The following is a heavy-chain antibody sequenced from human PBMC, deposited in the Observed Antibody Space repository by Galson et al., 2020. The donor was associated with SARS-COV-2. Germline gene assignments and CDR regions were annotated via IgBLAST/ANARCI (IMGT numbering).Heavy chain of an antibody. CDR1: GGSVDSGVSS. CDR3: ARGPKGVGTLQKFDP. V-gene: IGHV4-30-2*01. J-gene: IGHJ5*02. Sequence: ETSETLSLTCAVSGGSVDSGVSSWSWIRQPPGKGLEWIGYIFSIGTTYYNPSLVSRVTMSLDRSKNQFSLNLASVTAADTAVYYCARGPKGVGTLQKFDPWGQGTLVTVSS. D-gene: IGHD1-26*01. CDR2: IFSIGTT.